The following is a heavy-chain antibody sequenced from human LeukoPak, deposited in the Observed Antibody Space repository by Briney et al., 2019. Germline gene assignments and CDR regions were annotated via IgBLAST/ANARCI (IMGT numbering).Heavy chain of an antibody. V-gene: IGHV3-48*01. CDR1: GFTFSSYS. CDR3: AKDPTISYGSGSDGMDV. Sequence: GGSLRLSCAASGFTFSSYSMNWVRQAPGKGLEWVSYISSSGTNIYYADSVKGRFTISRDNSKNTLYLQMNSLRAEDTAVYYCAKDPTISYGSGSDGMDVWGQGTTVTVSS. D-gene: IGHD3-10*01. J-gene: IGHJ6*02. CDR2: ISSSGTNI.